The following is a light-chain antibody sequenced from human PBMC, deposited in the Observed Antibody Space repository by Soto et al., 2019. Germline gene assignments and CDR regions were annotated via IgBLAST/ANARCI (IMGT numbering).Light chain of an antibody. V-gene: IGKV1-39*01. Sequence: DIQMTQSPSSLSASVGDRVTITCRASESFSNYLNWYQQTPVTAPKLLISGASSLESGVPSRFRGSGSGTEFTLTISYLQPEDSATYYCQQSYVTPHTFGQGTKLEIK. CDR2: GAS. CDR3: QQSYVTPHT. J-gene: IGKJ2*01. CDR1: ESFSNY.